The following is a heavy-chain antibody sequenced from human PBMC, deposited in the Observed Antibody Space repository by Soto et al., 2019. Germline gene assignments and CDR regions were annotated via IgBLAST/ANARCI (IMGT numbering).Heavy chain of an antibody. CDR2: INHSGST. CDR3: ARSKVVVILFDY. D-gene: IGHD3-22*01. J-gene: IGHJ4*02. Sequence: SETLSLTCAVYGGSFSGYYWTWIRQPPGTGLEWIGEINHSGSTNYNPSLKSRVTISVDTSKNQFSLKLTSVTAADTAVYYCARSKVVVILFDYWAQGTLVTVSS. CDR1: GGSFSGYY. V-gene: IGHV4-34*01.